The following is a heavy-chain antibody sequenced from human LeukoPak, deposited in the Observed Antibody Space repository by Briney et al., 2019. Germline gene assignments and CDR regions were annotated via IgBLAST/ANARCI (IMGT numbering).Heavy chain of an antibody. V-gene: IGHV4-39*01. J-gene: IGHJ4*02. D-gene: IGHD3-22*01. Sequence: KPSETLSLTCTVSSGSISSSSYYWGWIRQPPGKGPEWIGNIYYSGSTYYNLSLKSRVTISADTSKNQFSLKLSSVTAADTAVYYCATPLDYYDRSGYHQGGDWGQGTLVTVSS. CDR1: SGSISSSSYY. CDR2: IYYSGST. CDR3: ATPLDYYDRSGYHQGGD.